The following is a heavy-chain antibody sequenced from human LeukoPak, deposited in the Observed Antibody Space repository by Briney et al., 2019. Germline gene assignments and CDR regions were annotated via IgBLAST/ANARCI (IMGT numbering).Heavy chain of an antibody. CDR2: IYYSGST. J-gene: IGHJ5*02. CDR3: ARDFSALWFGELSGWFDP. CDR1: GGPISSYY. V-gene: IGHV4-59*01. Sequence: SETLSLTCTVSGGPISSYYWIWIRQPPGKGLEWIGYIYYSGSTNYNPSLKSRVTISVDTSKNQFSLKLSSVTAADTAVYYCARDFSALWFGELSGWFDPWGQGTLVTVSS. D-gene: IGHD3-10*01.